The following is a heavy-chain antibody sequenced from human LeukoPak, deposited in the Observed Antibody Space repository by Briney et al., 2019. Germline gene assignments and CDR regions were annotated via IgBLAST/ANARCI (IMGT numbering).Heavy chain of an antibody. J-gene: IGHJ5*02. CDR2: IIAYNGNT. V-gene: IGHV1-18*01. CDR3: ARVLLAARPGQGGWFDP. D-gene: IGHD6-6*01. Sequence: ASVKVSCKASGYTFTSYGISWVRQAPGQGLEWMGWIIAYNGNTNYAQKLQGRVTMTTDTSTSTAYMELRSLRSDDTAVYYCARVLLAARPGQGGWFDPWGQGTLVTVSS. CDR1: GYTFTSYG.